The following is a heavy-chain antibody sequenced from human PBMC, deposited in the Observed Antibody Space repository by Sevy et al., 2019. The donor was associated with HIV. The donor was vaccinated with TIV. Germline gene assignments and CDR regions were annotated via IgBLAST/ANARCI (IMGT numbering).Heavy chain of an antibody. Sequence: SETLSLTCAVSGYSISSGYYWGWIRQPPGKGLEWIGSIYHSGSTYYNPSLKSRVTISVDTSKNQFSLKLSSVTVADTAVYYCARDSSYYYDSSGPGYFDYWGQGTLVTVSS. D-gene: IGHD3-22*01. CDR3: ARDSSYYYDSSGPGYFDY. CDR1: GYSISSGYY. J-gene: IGHJ4*02. V-gene: IGHV4-38-2*02. CDR2: IYHSGST.